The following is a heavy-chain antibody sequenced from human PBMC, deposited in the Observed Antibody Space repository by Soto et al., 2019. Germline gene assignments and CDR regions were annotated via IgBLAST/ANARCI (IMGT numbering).Heavy chain of an antibody. CDR2: ISYDGSNK. D-gene: IGHD6-13*01. V-gene: IGHV3-30*18. Sequence: PGGSLRLSCAASGFTFSCYGMHWVRQAPGKGLEWVAVISYDGSNKYYADSVKGRFTISRDNSKNTLYLQMNSLRAEDTAVYYCAKDYRIAAAGTLGYWGQGTLVTVSS. CDR1: GFTFSCYG. CDR3: AKDYRIAAAGTLGY. J-gene: IGHJ4*02.